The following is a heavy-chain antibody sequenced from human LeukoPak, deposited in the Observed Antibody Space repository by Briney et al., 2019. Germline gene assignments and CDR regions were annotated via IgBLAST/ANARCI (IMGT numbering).Heavy chain of an antibody. Sequence: PGGSLRLSCAASGFSFSSYWMNWVRQAPGKGLEWVANIKQDGSEKYYVDSVKGRFTISRDNAKNSLYLQMSSLRAEDTAVYYCASGGYSFFYWGQGTLVTVSS. CDR2: IKQDGSEK. V-gene: IGHV3-7*03. CDR1: GFSFSSYW. J-gene: IGHJ4*02. CDR3: ASGGYSFFY. D-gene: IGHD5-18*01.